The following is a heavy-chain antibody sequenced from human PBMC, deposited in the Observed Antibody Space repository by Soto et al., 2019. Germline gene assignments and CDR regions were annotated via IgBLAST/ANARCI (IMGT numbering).Heavy chain of an antibody. Sequence: EVQLLESGGGLVQPGGSLRLSCAASGFTFGSHAMIWVRQAPGKGLEWVSAISGSGGSAYYADSVKGRFTLSRDNSINTLYLQMNSLRAEDTALYYCAKEPYSDFWSAYYYFDYWGQGTLVTVSS. J-gene: IGHJ4*02. D-gene: IGHD3-3*01. CDR3: AKEPYSDFWSAYYYFDY. V-gene: IGHV3-23*01. CDR2: ISGSGGSA. CDR1: GFTFGSHA.